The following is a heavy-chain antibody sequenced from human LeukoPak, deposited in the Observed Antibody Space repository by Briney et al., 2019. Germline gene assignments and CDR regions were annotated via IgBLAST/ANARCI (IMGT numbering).Heavy chain of an antibody. CDR1: GFTFSNYW. CDR2: IRFDASIT. V-gene: IGHV3-74*01. D-gene: IGHD6-13*01. Sequence: PGGSLRLSCAASGFTFSNYWMHWVRQAPGKGLVWVSGIRFDASITTYADSVKGRFTITRDNAKNTLYLQMNSLRGEDTAVYYCVRGESSSRNAWGQGSLVIVSS. J-gene: IGHJ5*02. CDR3: VRGESSSRNA.